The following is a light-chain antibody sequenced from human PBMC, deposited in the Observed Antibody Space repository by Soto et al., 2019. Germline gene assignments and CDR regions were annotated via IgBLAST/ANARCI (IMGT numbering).Light chain of an antibody. CDR2: GAS. CDR3: QQYNTRSK. J-gene: IGKJ1*01. Sequence: EIVMTQSPATLSVSPGERATLSCRASQSVSSNLAWYQQKPGQAPRVLIYGASTRATGIPARFSGSESGTEFTLTISSLQSEDFAVYYCQQYNTRSKLGQGTKVEIK. V-gene: IGKV3-15*01. CDR1: QSVSSN.